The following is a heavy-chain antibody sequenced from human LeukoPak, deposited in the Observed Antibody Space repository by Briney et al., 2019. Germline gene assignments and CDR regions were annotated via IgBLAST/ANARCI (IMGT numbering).Heavy chain of an antibody. CDR3: ARGESATNYYYMDV. Sequence: GGSLRLSCAASGFTFSSYSMHWVRQAPGKGLEWVSSISSSSSYIYYADSVKGRFTISRDNAKNSLYLQMNSLRAEDTAVYYCARGESATNYYYMDVWGKGTTVTFSS. V-gene: IGHV3-21*01. J-gene: IGHJ6*03. CDR1: GFTFSSYS. CDR2: ISSSSSYI. D-gene: IGHD3-10*01.